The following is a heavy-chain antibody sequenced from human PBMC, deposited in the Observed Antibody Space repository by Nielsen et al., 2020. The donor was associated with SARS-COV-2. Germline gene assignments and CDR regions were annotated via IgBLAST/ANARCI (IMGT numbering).Heavy chain of an antibody. J-gene: IGHJ6*02. D-gene: IGHD5-12*01. CDR2: IIPIFGTA. CDR3: ASPGYSGYDYYYYYGMDV. V-gene: IGHV1-69*13. CDR1: GYTFTSYA. Sequence: SVKVSCKASGYTFTSYAISWVRQAPGQGLEWMGGIIPIFGTANYAQKFQGRVTITADESTSTAYMELSSLRSEDTAVYYCASPGYSGYDYYYYYGMDVWGQGTTVTVSS.